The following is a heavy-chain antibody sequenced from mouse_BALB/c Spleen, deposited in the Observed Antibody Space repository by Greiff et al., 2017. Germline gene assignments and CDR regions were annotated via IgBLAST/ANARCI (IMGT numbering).Heavy chain of an antibody. CDR3: AREGDYDGYYWFAY. CDR2: IWAGGST. V-gene: IGHV2-9*02. D-gene: IGHD2-3*01. Sequence: VQLVESGPGLVAPSQSLSITCTVSGFSLTSYGVHWVRQPPGKGLEWLGVIWAGGSTNYNSALMSRLSISKDNSKSQVFLKMNSLQTDDTAMYYCAREGDYDGYYWFAYWGQGTLVTVSA. J-gene: IGHJ3*01. CDR1: GFSLTSYG.